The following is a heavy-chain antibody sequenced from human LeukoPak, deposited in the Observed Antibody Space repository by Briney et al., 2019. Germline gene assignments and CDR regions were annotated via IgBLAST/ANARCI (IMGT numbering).Heavy chain of an antibody. CDR2: INSDGSST. CDR1: GFTFSSYW. V-gene: IGHV3-74*01. J-gene: IGHJ4*02. CDR3: ARDDASYYGDYHSKGDY. D-gene: IGHD4-17*01. Sequence: GGSLRLSCAASGFTFSSYWTHWVRQAPGKGLVWVSRINSDGSSTSYADSVKGRFTISRDNAKNTLYLQMNSLRAEDTAVYYCARDDASYYGDYHSKGDYWGQGTLVTASS.